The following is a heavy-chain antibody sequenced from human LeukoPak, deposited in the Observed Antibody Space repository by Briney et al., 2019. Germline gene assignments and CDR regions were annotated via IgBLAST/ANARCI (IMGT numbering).Heavy chain of an antibody. J-gene: IGHJ3*02. D-gene: IGHD1-26*01. V-gene: IGHV3-23*01. CDR1: GFTFSSYA. Sequence: VVSLGLSCAASGFTFSSYAMSWVRQAPGKGLEWVSGISDSGDITYYADSVKGRFTISRDNSKNTLYVQMNSLRVEDTAVYYCAKDRRGGSYYAATLDIWGQGTMVTVSS. CDR3: AKDRRGGSYYAATLDI. CDR2: ISDSGDIT.